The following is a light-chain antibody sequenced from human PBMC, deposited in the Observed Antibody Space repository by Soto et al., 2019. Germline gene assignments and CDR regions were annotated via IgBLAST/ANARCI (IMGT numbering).Light chain of an antibody. J-gene: IGKJ5*01. V-gene: IGKV3-15*01. CDR2: DVS. CDR3: QQYNNWPFS. Sequence: EIVMTQSPATLSVSPGERATLSCRAGQGVTTNFAWYQQKSGQSPRLLIYDVSIRATGVPARFSGTGSETDFTHTIRGLQSADSAVCFCQQYNNWPFSFGQGTRVEIK. CDR1: QGVTTN.